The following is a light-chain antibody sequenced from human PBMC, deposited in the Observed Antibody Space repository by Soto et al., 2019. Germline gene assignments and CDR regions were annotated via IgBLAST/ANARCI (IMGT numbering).Light chain of an antibody. Sequence: QSALTQPASVSGSPGQSITLSCTGTNSDVGGYNFVSWYQHHPGKAPKLIIYDVSSRPSGVSNRFSGSKSGNTASLTISGLQAGDEADYYCSSYTRSSTLVFGTGTKLTVL. J-gene: IGLJ1*01. V-gene: IGLV2-14*03. CDR2: DVS. CDR3: SSYTRSSTLV. CDR1: NSDVGGYNF.